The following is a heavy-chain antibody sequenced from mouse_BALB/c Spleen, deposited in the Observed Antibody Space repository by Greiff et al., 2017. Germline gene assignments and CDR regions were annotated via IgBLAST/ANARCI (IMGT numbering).Heavy chain of an antibody. CDR3: ARLSHYYGYVV. J-gene: IGHJ1*01. Sequence: EVKLMESGPGLVKPSQSLSLTCTVTGYSITSDYAWNWIRQFPGNKLEWMGYISYSGSTSYNPSLKSRISITRDTSKNQFFLQLNSVTTEDTATYYCARLSHYYGYVVWGAGTTVTVSS. CDR1: GYSITSDYA. D-gene: IGHD1-2*01. CDR2: ISYSGST. V-gene: IGHV3-2*02.